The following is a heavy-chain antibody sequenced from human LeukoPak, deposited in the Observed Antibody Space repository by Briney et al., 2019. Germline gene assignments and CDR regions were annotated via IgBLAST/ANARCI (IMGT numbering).Heavy chain of an antibody. CDR2: INPNSGGT. J-gene: IGHJ6*03. Sequence: GASVKVSCKASGYTFTGYYMHWVRQAPGQGLEWMGWINPNSGGTNYAQKFQGRVTMTRDTSISTAYMELSRLRSDDSAVYYCARDGGYCISTSCYIGYYYYYVDVWGKGTTVSISS. CDR3: ARDGGYCISTSCYIGYYYYYVDV. V-gene: IGHV1-2*02. D-gene: IGHD2-2*02. CDR1: GYTFTGYY.